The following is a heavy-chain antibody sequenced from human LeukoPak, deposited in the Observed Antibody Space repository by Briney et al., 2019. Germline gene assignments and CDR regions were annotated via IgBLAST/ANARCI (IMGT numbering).Heavy chain of an antibody. V-gene: IGHV3-11*04. CDR2: ISSSGSTI. Sequence: GGSLRLSCAASGFTFSDYYMSWLRQAPGKGLEWVSYISSSGSTIYYADSVKGRFTISRDNAKISLYLQMNSLRAEDTAVYYCARVRSRIFGPPNVWGKGTTVTVSS. CDR3: ARVRSRIFGPPNV. J-gene: IGHJ6*04. CDR1: GFTFSDYY. D-gene: IGHD3/OR15-3a*01.